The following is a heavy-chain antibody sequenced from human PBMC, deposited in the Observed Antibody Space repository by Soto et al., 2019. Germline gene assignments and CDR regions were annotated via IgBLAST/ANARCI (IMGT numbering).Heavy chain of an antibody. V-gene: IGHV3-48*01. Sequence: EVQLVESGGGLVQPGGSLRLSCAASGFPFSSYAMNWVRQTPDKGLEWLSYISDSGSTIHYADSVKGRFTISRDNAKNSLYLQMNRLRADDTAVYYCTRDGSWGQGTLVTVSS. CDR2: ISDSGSTI. J-gene: IGHJ5*02. CDR1: GFPFSSYA. D-gene: IGHD5-12*01. CDR3: TRDGS.